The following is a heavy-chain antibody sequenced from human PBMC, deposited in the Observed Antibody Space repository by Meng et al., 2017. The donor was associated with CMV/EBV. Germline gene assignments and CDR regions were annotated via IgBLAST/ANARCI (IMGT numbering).Heavy chain of an antibody. CDR3: ARESMVRGED. Sequence: LQPCGAGLFKPSDTLALTCAVEGGSFSGYYWSWIRQPPGNGLEWIGEINHSGSTNYNPSLKSRVTISVDTSKNQFSLKLSSVTAADTAVYYCARESMVRGEDWGQGTLVTVSS. D-gene: IGHD3-10*01. CDR1: GGSFSGYY. V-gene: IGHV4-34*01. J-gene: IGHJ4*02. CDR2: INHSGST.